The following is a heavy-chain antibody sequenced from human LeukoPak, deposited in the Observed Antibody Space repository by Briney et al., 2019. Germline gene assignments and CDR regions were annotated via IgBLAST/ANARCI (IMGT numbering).Heavy chain of an antibody. Sequence: PGGSLRLSCAASRFTFSSYGMHWVRQAPGKGLEWVAVISYDGSNKYYADSVKGRFTISRDNSKNTLYLQMNSLRAEDTAVYYCAKDRGYSYLFDYWGQGTLVTVSS. CDR2: ISYDGSNK. V-gene: IGHV3-30*18. CDR3: AKDRGYSYLFDY. J-gene: IGHJ4*02. D-gene: IGHD5-18*01. CDR1: RFTFSSYG.